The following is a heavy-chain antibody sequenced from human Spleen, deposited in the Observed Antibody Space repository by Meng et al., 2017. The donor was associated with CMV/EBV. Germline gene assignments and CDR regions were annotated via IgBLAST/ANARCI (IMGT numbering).Heavy chain of an antibody. CDR1: GGSISSYY. CDR2: IYYSGST. V-gene: IGHV4-59*12. Sequence: SETLSLTCTVSGGSISSYYWSWIRQPPGKGLEWIGYIYYSGSTNYNPSLKSRVTMLVDTSKNQFSLKLSSVTAADTAVYYCARDYTYDFWSGQYGGKRGFDPWGQGTLVTVSS. D-gene: IGHD3-3*01. CDR3: ARDYTYDFWSGQYGGKRGFDP. J-gene: IGHJ5*02.